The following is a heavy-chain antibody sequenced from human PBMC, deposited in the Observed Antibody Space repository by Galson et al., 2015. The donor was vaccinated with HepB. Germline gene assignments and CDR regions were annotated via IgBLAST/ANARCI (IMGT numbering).Heavy chain of an antibody. V-gene: IGHV1-69*13. J-gene: IGHJ1*01. CDR2: IIPIFGTA. CDR1: GGTFSSYA. D-gene: IGHD3-22*01. CDR3: ARDRLNVSSGYYYGHLEYFRH. Sequence: SVKVSCKASGGTFSSYAISWVRQAPGQGLEWMGGIIPIFGTANYAQKFQGRVTITADESTSTAYMELSSLRSEDTAVYYCARDRLNVSSGYYYGHLEYFRHWGQGTLVTVSS.